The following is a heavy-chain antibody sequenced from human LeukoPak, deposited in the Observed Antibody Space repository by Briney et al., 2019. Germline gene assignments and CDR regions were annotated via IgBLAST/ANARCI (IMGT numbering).Heavy chain of an antibody. CDR1: GYTFTSYG. J-gene: IGHJ4*02. CDR3: ASARPYSSSWYESGSRYYFDY. V-gene: IGHV1-18*01. Sequence: ASVKVSCKASGYTFTSYGISWVRQAPGQGLEWMGWISTYNGNTNYAQKLQGRVTMTTDTSTSTAYMELRSLRSDDTAVYYCASARPYSSSWYESGSRYYFDYWGQGTLVTVSS. D-gene: IGHD6-13*01. CDR2: ISTYNGNT.